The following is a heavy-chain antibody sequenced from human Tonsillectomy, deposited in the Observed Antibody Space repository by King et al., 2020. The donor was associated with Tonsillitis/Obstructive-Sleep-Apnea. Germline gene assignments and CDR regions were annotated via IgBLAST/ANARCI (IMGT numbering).Heavy chain of an antibody. D-gene: IGHD3-22*01. Sequence: QLVQSGAEVKKPGASVKVSCKVSGYTLTELSMHWVRQAPGEGLEWMGGFDPEDGETIYAQKFQGRVTMTEDTSTDTAYMELSSLRSEDTAVYYCATLSGPDSSGYPNYYGMDVWGQGTTVTVSS. V-gene: IGHV1-24*01. CDR1: GYTLTELS. CDR3: ATLSGPDSSGYPNYYGMDV. CDR2: FDPEDGET. J-gene: IGHJ6*02.